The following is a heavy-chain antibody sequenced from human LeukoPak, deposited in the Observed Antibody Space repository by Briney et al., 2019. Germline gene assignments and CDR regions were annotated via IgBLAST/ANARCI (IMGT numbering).Heavy chain of an antibody. CDR3: AKGVYDILTGCDY. J-gene: IGHJ4*02. CDR2: ISDSGGST. Sequence: GGSLRLSCAASGFTFSSYAMSWVRQAPGKGLEWVSGISDSGGSTYYADSVKGRFTIFRDNSKNTLYLQMNSLRAEDTAVYYCAKGVYDILTGCDYWGQGTLVTVSS. D-gene: IGHD3-9*01. V-gene: IGHV3-23*01. CDR1: GFTFSSYA.